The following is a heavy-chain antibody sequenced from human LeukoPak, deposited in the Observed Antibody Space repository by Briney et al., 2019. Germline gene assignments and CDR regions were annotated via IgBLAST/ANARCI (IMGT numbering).Heavy chain of an antibody. D-gene: IGHD6-13*01. CDR1: GGSISSGGYS. Sequence: TTSETLSLTCAVSGGSISSGGYSWSWIRQPPGKGLEWIGYIYHSGSTYYNPSLKSRVTISVDRSKNQFSLKLSSVTAADTAVHYCAKVAAAGTLYFQHWGQGTLVTVSS. V-gene: IGHV4-30-2*01. J-gene: IGHJ1*01. CDR2: IYHSGST. CDR3: AKVAAAGTLYFQH.